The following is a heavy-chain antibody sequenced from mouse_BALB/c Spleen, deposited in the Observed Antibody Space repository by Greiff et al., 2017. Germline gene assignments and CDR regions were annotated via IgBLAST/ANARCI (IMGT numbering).Heavy chain of an antibody. J-gene: IGHJ2*01. V-gene: IGHV5-6-5*01. Sequence: EVKLMESGGGLVKPGGSLKLSCAASGFTFSSYAMSWVRQTPEKRLEWVASISSGGSTYYPDSVKGRFTISRDNARNILYLQMSSLRSEDTAMYYCARDYRYDYFDYWGQGTTLTVSS. D-gene: IGHD2-14*01. CDR2: ISSGGST. CDR1: GFTFSSYA. CDR3: ARDYRYDYFDY.